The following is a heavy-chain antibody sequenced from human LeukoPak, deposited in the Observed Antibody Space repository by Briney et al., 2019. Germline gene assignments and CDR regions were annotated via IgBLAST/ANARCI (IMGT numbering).Heavy chain of an antibody. CDR2: IWNDGSNK. V-gene: IGHV3-33*01. CDR3: ASIHYYGSSGYYLGVPYYFDY. D-gene: IGHD3-22*01. Sequence: GGSLRLSCAASGFTFSSYGMHWVRQAPGKGLEWVAVIWNDGSNKYYADSVKGRFTISRDNSKNTLYLQMNSLRAEDTAVYYCASIHYYGSSGYYLGVPYYFDYWGQGTLVTVSS. J-gene: IGHJ4*02. CDR1: GFTFSSYG.